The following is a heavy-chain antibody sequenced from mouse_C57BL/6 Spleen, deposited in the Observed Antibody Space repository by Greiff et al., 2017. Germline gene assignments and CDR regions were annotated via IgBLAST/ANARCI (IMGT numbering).Heavy chain of an antibody. CDR3: AREGHAMEY. CDR2: IYPSDSYT. CDR1: GYTFTSYW. Sequence: QVHVKQPGAELVMPGASVKLSCKASGYTFTSYWMHWVKQRPGQGLEWIGDIYPSDSYTNYNQKFKGKSTLTVDKSSSTAYMQLSSLTSEDSAVYYCAREGHAMEYWGQGASVTVAS. J-gene: IGHJ4*01. V-gene: IGHV1-69*01.